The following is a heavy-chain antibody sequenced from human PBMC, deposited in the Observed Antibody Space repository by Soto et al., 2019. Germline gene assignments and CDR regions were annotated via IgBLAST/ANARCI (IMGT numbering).Heavy chain of an antibody. D-gene: IGHD3-3*01. Sequence: SETLSLTCTVSGGSFKSGSYSWSWIRQPPGKGLEWIGYVYHTVRTSYNPSLKSRVSISMDTSKNQFSLNLDSVTAADTAVYFCARDFAYFDSWGQGTLVTVSS. J-gene: IGHJ4*02. CDR3: ARDFAYFDS. CDR2: VYHTVRT. V-gene: IGHV4-61*01. CDR1: GGSFKSGSYS.